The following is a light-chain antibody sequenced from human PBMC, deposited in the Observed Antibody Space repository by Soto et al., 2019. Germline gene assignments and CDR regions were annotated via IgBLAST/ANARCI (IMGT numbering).Light chain of an antibody. CDR2: GAS. Sequence: EIVMTQSPATLSVSPGERATLSCRASQSVSSNLAWYQQKPDQAPRLLIYGASTRATGIPARFSGSGSGTEFTLTISSLQSEDFAVYYCQQYNNWPPAMYTFGQGTKLEIK. J-gene: IGKJ2*01. V-gene: IGKV3-15*01. CDR1: QSVSSN. CDR3: QQYNNWPPAMYT.